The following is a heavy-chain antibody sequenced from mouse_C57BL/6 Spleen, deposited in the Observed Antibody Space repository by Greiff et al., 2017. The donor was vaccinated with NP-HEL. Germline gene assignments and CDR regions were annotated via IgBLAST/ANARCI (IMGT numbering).Heavy chain of an antibody. J-gene: IGHJ4*01. Sequence: VQLQESGPGLVQPSQSLSITCTVSGFSLTSYGVHWVRQSPGKGLEWLGVIWSGGSTDYNAAFISRLSISKDNSKSQVFFKMNSLQADDTAIYYCARKGDYDGTLYYYAMDYWGQGTSVTVSS. CDR3: ARKGDYDGTLYYYAMDY. CDR1: GFSLTSYG. V-gene: IGHV2-2*01. D-gene: IGHD2-4*01. CDR2: IWSGGST.